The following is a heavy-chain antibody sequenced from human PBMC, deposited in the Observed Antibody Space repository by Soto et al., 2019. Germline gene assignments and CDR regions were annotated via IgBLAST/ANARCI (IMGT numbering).Heavy chain of an antibody. J-gene: IGHJ4*02. D-gene: IGHD5-18*01. CDR1: GGSINSGGYC. CDR3: SRGILV. CDR2: ISYGGST. Sequence: QVQLQESGPGLVKPSQTLSLTCTVSGGSINSGGYCWSWIRQHPGKGLECIGGISYGGSTSYNASLKSRVTISVDTSKNQFSLKLSSVTAADTAVYYCSRGILVWGQGTLITVSS. V-gene: IGHV4-31*03.